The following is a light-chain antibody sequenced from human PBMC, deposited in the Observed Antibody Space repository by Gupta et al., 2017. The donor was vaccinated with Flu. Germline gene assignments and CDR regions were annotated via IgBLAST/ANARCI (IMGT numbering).Light chain of an antibody. CDR2: GAS. Sequence: PGERATLSCRASQSVSSSYLAWYQQTPSPAPRLLIYGASSRATGIPDRFSGSGSGTDFTLTSSRQEAEDFAVSYCQQYSSSRTFGQGTKVEIK. CDR3: QQYSSSRT. V-gene: IGKV3-20*01. J-gene: IGKJ1*01. CDR1: QSVSSSY.